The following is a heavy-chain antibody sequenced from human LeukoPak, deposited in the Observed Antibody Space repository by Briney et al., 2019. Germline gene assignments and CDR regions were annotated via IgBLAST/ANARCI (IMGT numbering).Heavy chain of an antibody. CDR1: GGSISSGSYY. J-gene: IGHJ4*02. Sequence: SQTLSLTCTVSGGSISSGSYYWSCIRQPAGKGLECIGRIYTSGSTNYNPSLKSRVTISVDTSKNQFSLKLSSVTAADTAVYYCARDPGWLDFNQWGQGTLVTVSS. CDR2: IYTSGST. D-gene: IGHD6-19*01. V-gene: IGHV4-61*02. CDR3: ARDPGWLDFNQ.